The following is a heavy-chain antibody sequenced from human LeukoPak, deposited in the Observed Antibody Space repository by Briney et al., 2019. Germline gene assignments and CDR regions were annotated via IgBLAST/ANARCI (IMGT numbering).Heavy chain of an antibody. J-gene: IGHJ4*02. D-gene: IGHD4-17*01. CDR3: ARYHSRWTTVTTV. CDR2: IYYSGST. Sequence: SETLSLTCADYGGSFSGYYWSWIRQPPGKGLEWIGSIYYSGSTYYNPSLKSRVTISVDTSKNQFSLKLSSVTAADTAVYYCARYHSRWTTVTTVWGQGTLVTVSS. V-gene: IGHV4-34*01. CDR1: GGSFSGYY.